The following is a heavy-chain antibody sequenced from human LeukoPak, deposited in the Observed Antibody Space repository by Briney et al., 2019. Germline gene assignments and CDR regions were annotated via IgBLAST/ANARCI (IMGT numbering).Heavy chain of an antibody. Sequence: PGGSLRLSCAASGFTFSSYSMNWVRQAPGKGLEWVSYISSSSSTIYYADSVKGRFTISRDNAKNSLYLQMNSLRAEDTAVYYCASRHQKHVYWGQGTLVTVSS. J-gene: IGHJ4*02. CDR2: ISSSSSTI. CDR1: GFTFSSYS. CDR3: ASRHQKHVY. V-gene: IGHV3-48*04.